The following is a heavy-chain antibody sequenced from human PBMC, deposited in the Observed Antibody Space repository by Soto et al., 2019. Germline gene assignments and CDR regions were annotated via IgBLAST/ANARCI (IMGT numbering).Heavy chain of an antibody. Sequence: YGPTLENPTETLTLTCTFSLFSLSTIAVFVCWIRQPPGKALEWLALIYWDDDKRYSPSLKSRLTITKDTSKNQVVLTMTNMDPVDTATYYCAHSRAYSSGWEIDYWGHGTLVTVSS. CDR1: LFSLSTIAVF. J-gene: IGHJ4*01. V-gene: IGHV2-5*02. D-gene: IGHD6-19*01. CDR2: IYWDDDK. CDR3: AHSRAYSSGWEIDY.